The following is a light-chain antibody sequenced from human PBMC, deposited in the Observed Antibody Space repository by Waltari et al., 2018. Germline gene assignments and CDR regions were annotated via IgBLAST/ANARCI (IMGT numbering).Light chain of an antibody. V-gene: IGKV1-39*01. CDR1: QDISSS. J-gene: IGKJ3*01. CDR2: ASS. Sequence: DIQLTQSPSSQSASVGDRVTITCRASQDISSSLNWYQQKPGRAPKVLIYASSNLQSGVPSRFSVSGSGTDFTLTISSLQPEDFATYYCQQSYSTPMFTFGPGTKLDIK. CDR3: QQSYSTPMFT.